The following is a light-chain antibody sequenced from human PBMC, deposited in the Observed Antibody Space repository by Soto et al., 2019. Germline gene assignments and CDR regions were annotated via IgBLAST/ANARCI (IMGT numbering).Light chain of an antibody. V-gene: IGLV2-14*01. CDR3: FSYTSSATYD. CDR2: EVS. Sequence: QSALTQPASVSGSPGQSITISCTGTSSDVGNYKYVSWYQQHPGKAPKLMIYEVSNRPSGVSNRFSGSKSGNTASLTISGLQAEDETDYYCFSYTSSATYDLGTVNKVTV. CDR1: SSDVGNYKY. J-gene: IGLJ1*01.